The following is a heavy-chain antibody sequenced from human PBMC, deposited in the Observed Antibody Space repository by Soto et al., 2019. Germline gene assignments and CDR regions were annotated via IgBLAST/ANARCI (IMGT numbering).Heavy chain of an antibody. D-gene: IGHD6-6*01. V-gene: IGHV3-30-3*01. CDR3: ARDRNSSSSLGYNGGYGMDV. CDR1: GFTFSSYA. Sequence: GSLRLSCAASGFTFSSYAMHWVRQAPGKGLEWVAVISYDGSNKYYADSVKGRFTISRDNSKNTLYLQMNSLRAEDTAVYYCARDRNSSSSLGYNGGYGMDVWGQGTTVTVSS. CDR2: ISYDGSNK. J-gene: IGHJ6*02.